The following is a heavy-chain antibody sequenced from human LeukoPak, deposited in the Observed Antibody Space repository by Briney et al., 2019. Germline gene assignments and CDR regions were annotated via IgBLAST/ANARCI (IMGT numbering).Heavy chain of an antibody. J-gene: IGHJ5*02. CDR2: IYYSGST. CDR1: GGSISSYY. CDR3: ARSRIPNWFDP. Sequence: SETLSLTCTVSGGSISSYYWSWIRQPPGKGLEWIGYIYYSGSTNYNPSLKSRVIISVDTSKNQFSLKLSSVTAADTAVYYCARSRIPNWFDPWGQGTLVTVSS. V-gene: IGHV4-59*08. D-gene: IGHD5-18*01.